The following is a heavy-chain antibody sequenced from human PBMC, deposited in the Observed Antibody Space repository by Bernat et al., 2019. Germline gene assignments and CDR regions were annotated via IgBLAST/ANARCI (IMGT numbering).Heavy chain of an antibody. CDR2: IYYSGST. J-gene: IGHJ6*02. CDR3: ARCAGDYDFWSGYWGYYYYGMDV. D-gene: IGHD3-3*01. V-gene: IGHV4-39*01. Sequence: QLQLQESGPGLVKPSETLSLTCTVSGGSISSSSYYWGWIRQPPGKGLEWIGSIYYSGSTYYNPSLKSRVTISVDTSKNQFSLKLSSVTAADTAVYYCARCAGDYDFWSGYWGYYYYGMDVWGQGTTVTVSS. CDR1: GGSISSSSYY.